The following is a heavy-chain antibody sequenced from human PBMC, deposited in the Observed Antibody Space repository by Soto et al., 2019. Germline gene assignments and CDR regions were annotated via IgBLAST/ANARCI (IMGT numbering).Heavy chain of an antibody. D-gene: IGHD2-15*01. CDR2: IYYSGST. J-gene: IGHJ6*03. CDR3: ARAPQYCSGGSCYGQHCYYYYYMDV. Sequence: SETLSLTCTVSGGSISSGGYYWSWIRQHPGKGLEWIGYIYYSGSTYYNPSLKSRVTISVDTSKNQFSLKLSSVTAADTAVYYCARAPQYCSGGSCYGQHCYYYYYMDVWGKGTTVTVSS. CDR1: GGSISSGGYY. V-gene: IGHV4-31*03.